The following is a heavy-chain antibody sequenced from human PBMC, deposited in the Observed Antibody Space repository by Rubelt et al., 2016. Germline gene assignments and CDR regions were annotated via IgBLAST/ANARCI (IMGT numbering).Heavy chain of an antibody. V-gene: IGHV1-18*01. CDR2: ISAYNGNT. Sequence: QVQLVQSGAEVKKPGASVKVSCKASGYTFTSYGISWVRQAPGQGLEWMGWISAYNGNTNYAQKLQDSVTRATDTCTSTAYMERRSLRSDDTGGYYCASDADYYVSGGYYPYWGQGTLVTVSS. D-gene: IGHD3-22*01. J-gene: IGHJ4*02. CDR1: GYTFTSYG. CDR3: ASDADYYVSGGYYPY.